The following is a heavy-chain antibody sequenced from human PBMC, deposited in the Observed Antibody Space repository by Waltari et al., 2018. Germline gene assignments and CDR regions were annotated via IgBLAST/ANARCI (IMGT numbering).Heavy chain of an antibody. V-gene: IGHV3-23*01. CDR1: GFTFSNYA. D-gene: IGHD1-26*01. Sequence: EVQLLESGGDLVQPGGSLTLSCAASGFTFSNYAMNWVRQAPGKGLEWVSSIGYSGDDIHYADSVRGRFTISRDNSKNTLYLHMNTLRAEDTAVYYCAKDLAPATRNTFDSWGQGTLVTVSS. CDR2: IGYSGDDI. CDR3: AKDLAPATRNTFDS. J-gene: IGHJ4*02.